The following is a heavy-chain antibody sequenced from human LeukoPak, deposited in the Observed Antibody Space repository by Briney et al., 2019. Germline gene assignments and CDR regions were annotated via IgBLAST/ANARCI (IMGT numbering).Heavy chain of an antibody. D-gene: IGHD6-13*01. Sequence: GASVKVSCKASGGTFSSYAISWVRQAPGQGLEWMGGIIPIFGTANYAQKFQGRVTITADESTSTAYMELSSLRSEDTAVYYCAEIAAAGNWFDPWGQGTLVTVSS. J-gene: IGHJ5*02. CDR2: IIPIFGTA. CDR3: AEIAAAGNWFDP. CDR1: GGTFSSYA. V-gene: IGHV1-69*13.